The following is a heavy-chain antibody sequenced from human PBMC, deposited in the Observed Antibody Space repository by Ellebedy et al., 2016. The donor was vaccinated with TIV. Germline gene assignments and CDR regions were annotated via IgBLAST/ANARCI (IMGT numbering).Heavy chain of an antibody. CDR2: IYYSGYT. CDR1: GDSISRDHY. Sequence: GSLRLXCSVSGDSISRDHYWGWMRQPPGKGLEWIGSIYYSGYTYYNPSLESRVTISLDTSKNQFSLKLNSVNAADTAVYYCARGVHYYGSGSKHYFDYWGQGTLVSVSS. V-gene: IGHV4-38-2*02. J-gene: IGHJ4*02. CDR3: ARGVHYYGSGSKHYFDY. D-gene: IGHD3-10*01.